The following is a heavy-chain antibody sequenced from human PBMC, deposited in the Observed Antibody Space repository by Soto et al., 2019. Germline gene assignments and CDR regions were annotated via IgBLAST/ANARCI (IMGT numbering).Heavy chain of an antibody. D-gene: IGHD3-22*01. Sequence: QVQLQQWGAGLLKPSETLSLTCAVYGGSFSGYYWSWIRQPPGKGLEWIGEINHSGSTNYNPSLKSRVTISVDTSKNQFSLKLRSVTAADTAVYYCAREGSDYYDSRDAFDIWGQGTRVTVSS. V-gene: IGHV4-34*01. J-gene: IGHJ3*02. CDR1: GGSFSGYY. CDR2: INHSGST. CDR3: AREGSDYYDSRDAFDI.